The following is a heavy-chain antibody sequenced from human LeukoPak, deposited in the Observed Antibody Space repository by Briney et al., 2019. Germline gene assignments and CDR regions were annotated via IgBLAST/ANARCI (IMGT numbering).Heavy chain of an antibody. CDR3: ARVEYDFWSGYFPSDNWFDP. CDR1: GYTFTSYG. V-gene: IGHV1-18*01. CDR2: ISAYNGNT. D-gene: IGHD3-3*01. Sequence: GASVKVSCKASGYTFTSYGISWVRQAPGQGLEWMGWISAYNGNTNYAQKLQGRVTMTTDTSTSTAYMELSSLRSEDTAVYYCARVEYDFWSGYFPSDNWFDPWGQGTLVTVSS. J-gene: IGHJ5*02.